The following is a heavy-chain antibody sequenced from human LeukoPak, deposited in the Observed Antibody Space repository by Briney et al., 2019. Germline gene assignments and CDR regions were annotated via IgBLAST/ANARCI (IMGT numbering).Heavy chain of an antibody. Sequence: GGSLRLSCAASGFTFSSYWMSWVRQAPGKGLEWVSSISSSGTYIYYRDSVKGRFTISRDNAENSLYLQMNSLRAEDTAVYYCAREAIFTSITPSDYWGQGTLVTVSS. D-gene: IGHD4-23*01. CDR1: GFTFSSYW. CDR3: AREAIFTSITPSDY. CDR2: ISSSGTYI. V-gene: IGHV3-21*01. J-gene: IGHJ4*02.